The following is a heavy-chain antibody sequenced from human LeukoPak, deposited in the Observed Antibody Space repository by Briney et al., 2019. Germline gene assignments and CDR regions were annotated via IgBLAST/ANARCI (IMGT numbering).Heavy chain of an antibody. Sequence: GGSLRLSCAASGFTFSDYYMSWIRQAPGKGLEWVSYIRSSGSTIYYADSVKGRFTISRDNAKNSLYLQMNSLRAEDTAVYYCARARSQPCIIGTSCPSWGQGTLVTVSS. D-gene: IGHD2-2*01. V-gene: IGHV3-11*04. CDR2: IRSSGSTI. J-gene: IGHJ4*02. CDR1: GFTFSDYY. CDR3: ARARSQPCIIGTSCPS.